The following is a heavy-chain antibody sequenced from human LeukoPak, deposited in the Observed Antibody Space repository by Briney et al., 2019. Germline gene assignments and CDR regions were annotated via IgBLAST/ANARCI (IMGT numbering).Heavy chain of an antibody. CDR1: GYTLSSYY. CDR3: ARASSSRGSYSRRGEDYFDY. D-gene: IGHD1-26*01. Sequence: ASVSVPCKASGYTLSSYYMHWVRQAPGQGLEWMAIINPSAGSTSYAQSFQGRVTLTRDTSSSTVYMELSSLRFDDTAIYYCARASSSRGSYSRRGEDYFDYWGQGTLVTVSS. J-gene: IGHJ4*02. V-gene: IGHV1-46*01. CDR2: INPSAGST.